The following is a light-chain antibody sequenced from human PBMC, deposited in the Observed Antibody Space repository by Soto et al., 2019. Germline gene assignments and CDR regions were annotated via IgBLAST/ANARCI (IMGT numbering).Light chain of an antibody. V-gene: IGLV2-11*01. J-gene: IGLJ1*01. CDR3: CSDAGIPRYV. CDR2: DVS. CDR1: SSDVGGYNY. Sequence: QSALTQPRSVSGSPGQSVTISCTGTSSDVGGYNYVSWYQQHPGKAPKVMIYDVSERPSGVPDRFSGSKSGNTASLTISGLQAEDEAYYYCCSDAGIPRYVFGTGTKVTVL.